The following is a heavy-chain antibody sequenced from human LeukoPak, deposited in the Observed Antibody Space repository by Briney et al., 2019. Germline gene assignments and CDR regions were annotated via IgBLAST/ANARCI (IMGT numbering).Heavy chain of an antibody. V-gene: IGHV4-59*01. Sequence: PSETLSLTCTVSGVSINTYFWSWIRQPPGKGLEWFGYVYYTGITNYNPSLKSRVSISLDTSKNQFSLRLNSVTAAETAVYYCASQLGGTTFHWGQGTLVTVSS. CDR3: ASQLGGTTFH. J-gene: IGHJ4*02. CDR1: GVSINTYF. D-gene: IGHD1/OR15-1a*01. CDR2: VYYTGIT.